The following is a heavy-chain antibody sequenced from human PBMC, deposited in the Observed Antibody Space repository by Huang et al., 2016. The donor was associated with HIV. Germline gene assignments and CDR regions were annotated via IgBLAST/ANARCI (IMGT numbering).Heavy chain of an antibody. D-gene: IGHD5-18*01. CDR1: GFTVNSNY. CDR3: ARGRYGTPNA. J-gene: IGHJ5*02. Sequence: EVPLVESGGGLVQPGGSLRLSCAASGFTVNSNYMTWVRQAPGKGLEWVSLLYHGGKAHYADSGKGRFTISGDISQNTVFLQMSSLRVEDTAVYYCARGRYGTPNAWGQGTLVTVSS. V-gene: IGHV3-53*01. CDR2: LYHGGKA.